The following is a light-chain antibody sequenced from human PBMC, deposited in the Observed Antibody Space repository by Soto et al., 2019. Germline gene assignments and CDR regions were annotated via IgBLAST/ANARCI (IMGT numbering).Light chain of an antibody. CDR1: QTVGRY. CDR2: DAS. J-gene: IGKJ5*01. Sequence: EIVLTQSPATLSLSPGDRVTLSCRASQTVGRYLSWYQHSPGQGPRLLVYDASTRDTGIPSRFSGSGSETDFTLTISSLEPEDFAVYYCQQRLHWPITFGQGTRLEIK. V-gene: IGKV3-11*01. CDR3: QQRLHWPIT.